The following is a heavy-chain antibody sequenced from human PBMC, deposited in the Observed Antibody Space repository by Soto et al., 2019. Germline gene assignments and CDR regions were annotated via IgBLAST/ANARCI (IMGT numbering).Heavy chain of an antibody. J-gene: IGHJ5*02. Sequence: QVQLVQSGAEVKKPGASVKVSCKASGYIFTNYDINWVRQATGQGLEYLGWINPNSGNTGCVQKFQGRVTMTRNTSINTDYMELNSLRSVDTAVYYCARGIKYGDYSRWCDPWGQGTLVTVSS. CDR1: GYIFTNYD. CDR2: INPNSGNT. V-gene: IGHV1-8*01. CDR3: ARGIKYGDYSRWCDP. D-gene: IGHD4-17*01.